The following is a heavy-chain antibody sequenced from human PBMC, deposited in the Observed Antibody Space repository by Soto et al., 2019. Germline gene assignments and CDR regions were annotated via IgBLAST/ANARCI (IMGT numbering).Heavy chain of an antibody. D-gene: IGHD6-19*01. CDR1: GFSLSSPAVG. Sequence: QITLKESGPPLVKPTQTLTLTCTFSGFSLSSPAVGVNWIRQPPGKALEWLALIYWDDHKQYSPSLRSRLTITKDTSKNQVVLTMTNMDPVDTATYYCAHGSGWLSDYWGQGTLVTVSS. CDR3: AHGSGWLSDY. J-gene: IGHJ4*02. CDR2: IYWDDHK. V-gene: IGHV2-5*02.